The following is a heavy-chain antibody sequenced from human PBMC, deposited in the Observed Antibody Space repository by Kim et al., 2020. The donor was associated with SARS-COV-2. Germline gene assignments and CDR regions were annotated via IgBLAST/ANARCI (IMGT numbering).Heavy chain of an antibody. D-gene: IGHD3-3*01. CDR2: IWYDGSNK. CDR1: GFTFSSYA. CDR3: AKELTIFGVVTPFDY. V-gene: IGHV3-33*06. J-gene: IGHJ4*02. Sequence: GGSLRLSCAASGFTFSSYAMHWVRQAPGKGLEWVAVIWYDGSNKYYADSVKGRFTISRDNSKNTLYLQMNSLRAEDTAVYYCAKELTIFGVVTPFDYWGQGTLVTVSS.